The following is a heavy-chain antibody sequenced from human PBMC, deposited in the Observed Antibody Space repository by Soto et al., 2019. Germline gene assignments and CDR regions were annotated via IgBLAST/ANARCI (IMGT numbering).Heavy chain of an antibody. Sequence: GESLKISCMGSGYSFTSYWISWVRQMPGKGLVWMGRIDPSDSYTNFSPSFQGHVTISADKSISTAYLQWSSLKASDTAMYYCAGSCRWYRRVNAYYSGISVLRQGPRSVVSS. J-gene: IGHJ6*02. D-gene: IGHD6-13*01. CDR3: AGSCRWYRRVNAYYSGISV. V-gene: IGHV5-10-1*01. CDR1: GYSFTSYW. CDR2: IDPSDSYT.